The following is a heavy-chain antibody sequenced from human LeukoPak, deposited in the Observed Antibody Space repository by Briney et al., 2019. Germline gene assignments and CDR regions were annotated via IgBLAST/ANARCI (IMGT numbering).Heavy chain of an antibody. CDR1: GFTFSSYS. Sequence: PGGSLRLSCAASGFTFSSYSMNWVRQAPGKGLEWVSSISSSSSYIYYADSVKGRFTISRDNAKNSLYLQMNSLRAEDTAVYYCARGDSGSFSQFDCWGQGTLVTVSS. V-gene: IGHV3-21*01. CDR2: ISSSSSYI. CDR3: ARGDSGSFSQFDC. J-gene: IGHJ4*02. D-gene: IGHD1-26*01.